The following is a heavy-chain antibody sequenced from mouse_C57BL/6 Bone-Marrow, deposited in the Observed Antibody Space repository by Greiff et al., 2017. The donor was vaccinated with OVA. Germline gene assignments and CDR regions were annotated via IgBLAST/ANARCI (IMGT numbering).Heavy chain of an antibody. V-gene: IGHV1-82*01. CDR1: GYAFSSSW. CDR3: ARWTYFDY. CDR2: IYPGDGDT. Sequence: QVQLQQSGPELVKPGASVKISCKASGYAFSSSWMNWVKQRPGKGLDWIGRIYPGDGDTNYNGKFKGQATLTADKSSSTANMQLGSLTSEDSAVYFCARWTYFDYWGQGTTLTVSS. J-gene: IGHJ2*01.